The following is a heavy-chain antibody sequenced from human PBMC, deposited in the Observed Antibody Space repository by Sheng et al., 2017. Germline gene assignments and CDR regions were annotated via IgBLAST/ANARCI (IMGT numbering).Heavy chain of an antibody. Sequence: EVQLVESGGGLVKPGGSLRLSCAASGFTFSNAWMSWVRQAPGKGLEWVGRIKSKTDGGTTDYAAPVKGRFTISRDDSKNTLYLQMNSLKTEDTAVYYCTTRIVLMVYETFDPWGQGTLVTVSS. CDR1: GFTFSNAW. V-gene: IGHV3-15*01. CDR2: IKSKTDGGTT. CDR3: TTRIVLMVYETFDP. J-gene: IGHJ5*02. D-gene: IGHD2-8*01.